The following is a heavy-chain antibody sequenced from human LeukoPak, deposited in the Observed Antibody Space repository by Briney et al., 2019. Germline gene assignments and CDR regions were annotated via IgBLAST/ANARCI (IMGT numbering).Heavy chain of an antibody. D-gene: IGHD3-16*01. Sequence: PSETLSLTCAVSGYSISSGYYWGWIRQPAGKGLEWIGRIYTSGSTNYNPSLKSRVTISLDTSQNQLSFRLTSVTAADTAMYYCTREGYDNGDYWGQGALVTVSS. V-gene: IGHV4-38-2*02. CDR1: GYSISSGYY. CDR2: IYTSGST. CDR3: TREGYDNGDY. J-gene: IGHJ4*02.